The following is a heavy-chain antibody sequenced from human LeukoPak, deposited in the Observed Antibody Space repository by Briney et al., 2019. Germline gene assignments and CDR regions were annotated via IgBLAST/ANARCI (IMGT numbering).Heavy chain of an antibody. V-gene: IGHV3-23*01. J-gene: IGHJ4*02. CDR2: INGGGSST. CDR3: ARQLGYCDSGACYFDY. Sequence: GGSLRLSCAASGFTFKSYLMTWVRQAPGKGLEWASSINGGGSSTSYADSVKGRFTISRDNSKTTLFLQMNSLRAEDTAVYCCARQLGYCDSGACYFDYWGQGTLVTVSS. CDR1: GFTFKSYL. D-gene: IGHD3-22*01.